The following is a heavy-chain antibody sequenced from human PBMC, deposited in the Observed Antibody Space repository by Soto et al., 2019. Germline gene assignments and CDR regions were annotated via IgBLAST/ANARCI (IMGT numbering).Heavy chain of an antibody. CDR2: IDYDGTRK. CDR1: GFTFSAHG. V-gene: IGHV3-33*01. D-gene: IGHD2-15*01. Sequence: QVQLVESGGGVVRPGRSLRLSCVGSGFTFSAHGMHWVRQAPGKPLEWVAGIDYDGTRKYYADSVEGRFTISRDDSQKKLFQQMNSPKDDETAVYYRQTENRPTPNCFGNWGRGTMVIVSS. CDR3: QTENRPTPNCFGN. J-gene: IGHJ4*02.